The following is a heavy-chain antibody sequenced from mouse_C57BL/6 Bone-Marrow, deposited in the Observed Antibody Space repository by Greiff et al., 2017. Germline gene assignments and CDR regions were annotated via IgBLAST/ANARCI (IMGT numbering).Heavy chain of an antibody. CDR2: IYPGDGDT. Sequence: VQLQQSGPELVKPGASVKISCKASGYAFSSSWMNWVKQRPGQGLEWIGRIYPGDGDTNYNGKFKGKATLTADKSSSTAYMQLSSLTSEDSAVXVCASLLLRHYAMDYWGQGTSVTVSS. V-gene: IGHV1-82*01. CDR1: GYAFSSSW. CDR3: ASLLLRHYAMDY. D-gene: IGHD1-1*01. J-gene: IGHJ4*01.